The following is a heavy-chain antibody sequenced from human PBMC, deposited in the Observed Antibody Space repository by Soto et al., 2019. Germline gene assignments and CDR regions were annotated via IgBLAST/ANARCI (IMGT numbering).Heavy chain of an antibody. CDR2: ISGYNGNT. CDR3: AREGQAPYYYYGMDV. V-gene: IGHV1-18*01. J-gene: IGHJ6*02. Sequence: QVQVVQSGDEVKKPGASVKVSCKASGYTFTNYGFSWVRQAPGQGLEWMGWISGYNGNTKYAEKIQGRATMTTDTSTSTAHMELRSLRSDDTAVYYCAREGQAPYYYYGMDVWGQGTAVTVSS. CDR1: GYTFTNYG.